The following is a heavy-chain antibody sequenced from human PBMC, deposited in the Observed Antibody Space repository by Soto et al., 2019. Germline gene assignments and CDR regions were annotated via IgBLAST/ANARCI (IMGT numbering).Heavy chain of an antibody. Sequence: QGHLVDSGAGFVKSGESLRLSGAASRFSFRDYFMSWIRQAPGNGLEWISYIGPYSDTIYYADSVKGLFVITRDDTTHSLYLKMDSLRANETAVYYGAPNDYPYQVSWGQGTLVTVSS. CDR2: IGPYSDTI. V-gene: IGHV3-11*01. D-gene: IGHD5-12*01. CDR1: RFSFRDYF. J-gene: IGHJ5*02. CDR3: APNDYPYQVS.